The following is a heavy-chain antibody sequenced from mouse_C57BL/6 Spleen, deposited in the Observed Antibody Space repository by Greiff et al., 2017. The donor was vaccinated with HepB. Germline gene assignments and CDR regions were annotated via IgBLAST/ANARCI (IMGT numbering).Heavy chain of an antibody. D-gene: IGHD1-1*01. Sequence: QVQLKQSGAELARPGASVKLSCKASGYTFTSYGISWVKQRTGQGLEWIGEIYPRSGNTYYNEKFKGKATLTADKSSSTAYMELRSLTSEDSAVYFCARSTTVRSPYAMDYWGQGTSVTVSS. J-gene: IGHJ4*01. CDR1: GYTFTSYG. CDR2: IYPRSGNT. CDR3: ARSTTVRSPYAMDY. V-gene: IGHV1-81*01.